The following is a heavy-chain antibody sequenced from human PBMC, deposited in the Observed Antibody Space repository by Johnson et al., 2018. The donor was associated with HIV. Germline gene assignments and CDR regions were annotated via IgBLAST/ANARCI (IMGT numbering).Heavy chain of an antibody. Sequence: VQLVESGGGLVQPGGSLRLSCAASGFTVSSNYMSWVRQAPGKGLEWVSVIYSGGSTYYADSVKGRFTISRDHSENTLYLQMNSLKTEDTAVYYCTTTNLELMDDAFDIWGQGTMVTVSS. CDR2: IYSGGST. V-gene: IGHV3-53*01. D-gene: IGHD1-7*01. CDR3: TTTNLELMDDAFDI. CDR1: GFTVSSNY. J-gene: IGHJ3*02.